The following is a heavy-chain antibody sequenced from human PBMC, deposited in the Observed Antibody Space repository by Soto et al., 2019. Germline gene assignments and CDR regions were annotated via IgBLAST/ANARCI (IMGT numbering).Heavy chain of an antibody. CDR1: GGSISSYY. CDR3: ARGLRGYDLNYYYYYMDV. J-gene: IGHJ6*03. D-gene: IGHD5-12*01. Sequence: QVRLQESGPGLVKPSETLSLTCTVSGGSISSYYWSWIRQPPGKGLEWIGYIYYSGSTNYNPSLKSRVTISVDTSKNQFSLKLSSVTAADTAVYYCARGLRGYDLNYYYYYMDVWGKGTTVTVSS. V-gene: IGHV4-59*01. CDR2: IYYSGST.